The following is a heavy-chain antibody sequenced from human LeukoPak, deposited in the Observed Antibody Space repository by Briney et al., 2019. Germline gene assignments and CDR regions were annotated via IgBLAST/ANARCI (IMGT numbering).Heavy chain of an antibody. V-gene: IGHV1-2*02. CDR2: INPNSGGT. J-gene: IGHJ6*02. D-gene: IGHD3-9*01. Sequence: ASVKVSCKASGYTFTGYYMHWVRQAPGQGLEWMGWINPNSGGTNYAQKFQGRVTMTRDTSTSTVYMELSSLRSEDTAVYYCARDRTDWGMDVWGQGTTVTVSS. CDR1: GYTFTGYY. CDR3: ARDRTDWGMDV.